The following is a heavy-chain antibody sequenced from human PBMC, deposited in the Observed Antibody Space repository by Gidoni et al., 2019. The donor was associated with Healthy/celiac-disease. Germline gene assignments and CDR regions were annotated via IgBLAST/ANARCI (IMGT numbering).Heavy chain of an antibody. V-gene: IGHV4-39*01. CDR1: GGSISSSSYY. J-gene: IGHJ4*02. D-gene: IGHD3-22*01. CDR2: IYYSGST. CDR3: ARHLRWGYDSTPYYFDY. Sequence: QLQLQESGPGLVKPSETLSLTCTVSGGSISSSSYYWGWIRPPPGKGLEWIGSIYYSGSTYYNPSLKSRVTISVDTSKNQFSLKLSSVTAADTAVYYCARHLRWGYDSTPYYFDYWGQGTLVTVSS.